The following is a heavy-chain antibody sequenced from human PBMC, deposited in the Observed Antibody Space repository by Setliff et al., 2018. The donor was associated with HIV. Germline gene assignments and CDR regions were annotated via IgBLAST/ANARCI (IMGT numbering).Heavy chain of an antibody. V-gene: IGHV3-49*03. CDR1: GFTFADYA. CDR3: TTPPFIHTDKDY. D-gene: IGHD5-18*01. Sequence: GGSLRLSCTASGFTFADYAMTWFLQTPGKGLEWVGLIRTKAYGGTTEYAASVKGRFTISRDDSKSSAYLPMNSLKTEDTAVYYCTTPPFIHTDKDYWGQGTLVTVSS. CDR2: IRTKAYGGTT. J-gene: IGHJ4*02.